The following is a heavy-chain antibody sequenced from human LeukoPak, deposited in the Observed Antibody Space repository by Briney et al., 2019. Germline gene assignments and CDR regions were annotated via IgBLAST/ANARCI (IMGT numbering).Heavy chain of an antibody. D-gene: IGHD6-13*01. CDR2: INTNTGNP. CDR1: GYTFTSYA. J-gene: IGHJ5*02. CDR3: ARRRIAAAGTSFNWFDP. V-gene: IGHV7-4-1*02. Sequence: ASVKVSCKASGYTFTSYAMNWVRQAPGQGLEWMGLINTNTGNPTYAQGFTGRFVFSLDTSVSTEYLQISSLKAEDTGVYYCARRRIAAAGTSFNWFDPWGQGTLVTVSS.